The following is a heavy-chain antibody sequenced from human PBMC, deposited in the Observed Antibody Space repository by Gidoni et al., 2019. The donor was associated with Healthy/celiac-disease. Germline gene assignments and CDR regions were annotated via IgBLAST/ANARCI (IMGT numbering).Heavy chain of an antibody. Sequence: EVQLVESGGGLVKPGRSLRPSCTASGFTFGDYAMSWFRQAPGKGLEWVGFIRSKAYGGTTEYAASVKGRFTISRDDSKSSAYLQMNSLKTEDTAVYYCTRVEGYGDYPNAFDYWGQGTLVTVSS. D-gene: IGHD4-17*01. CDR3: TRVEGYGDYPNAFDY. J-gene: IGHJ4*02. CDR2: IRSKAYGGTT. CDR1: GFTFGDYA. V-gene: IGHV3-49*05.